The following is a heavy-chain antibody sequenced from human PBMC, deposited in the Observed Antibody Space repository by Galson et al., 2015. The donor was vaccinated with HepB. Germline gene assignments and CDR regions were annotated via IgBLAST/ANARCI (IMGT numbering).Heavy chain of an antibody. V-gene: IGHV1-58*02. Sequence: CKASGFTLTSSAMQWVRQARGQRLEWIGWIVVGSGNTNYAQKFQERVTITRDMSTSTAYMELSSLRSEDTAVYYCAATYDPQHAFDIWGQGTMVTVSS. J-gene: IGHJ3*02. CDR2: IVVGSGNT. D-gene: IGHD3-3*01. CDR1: GFTLTSSA. CDR3: AATYDPQHAFDI.